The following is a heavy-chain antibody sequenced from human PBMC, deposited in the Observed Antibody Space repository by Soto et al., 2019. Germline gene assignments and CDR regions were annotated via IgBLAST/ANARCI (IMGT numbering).Heavy chain of an antibody. D-gene: IGHD7-27*01. CDR3: ARDKLTGLFDY. J-gene: IGHJ4*02. Sequence: SETLSLTCAVYGGSFSGYYWTWIRQPPGTGLEWIGEINHSGSTNYNPSLKSRVTISVDTSKNQFSLKLTSVTAADTAVYYCARDKLTGLFDYWGQATLVSGSS. CDR2: INHSGST. V-gene: IGHV4-34*01. CDR1: GGSFSGYY.